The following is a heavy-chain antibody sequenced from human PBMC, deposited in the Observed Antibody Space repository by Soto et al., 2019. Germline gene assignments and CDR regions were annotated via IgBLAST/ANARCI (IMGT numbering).Heavy chain of an antibody. J-gene: IGHJ4*02. Sequence: ASVKVSCKASGGTFSSYAISWVRQAPGQGLEWMGWISAYNGNTNYAQKLQGRVTMTTDTSTSTAYMELRSLRSDDTAVYYCARDFKPFDWLRYWGQGTLVTVSS. V-gene: IGHV1-18*01. CDR1: GGTFSSYA. CDR2: ISAYNGNT. D-gene: IGHD3-9*01. CDR3: ARDFKPFDWLRY.